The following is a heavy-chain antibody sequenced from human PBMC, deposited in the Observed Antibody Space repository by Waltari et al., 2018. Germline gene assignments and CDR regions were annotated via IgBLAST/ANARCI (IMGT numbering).Heavy chain of an antibody. CDR1: GGTFSSYA. CDR3: ARGPLGAIPDDY. V-gene: IGHV1-69*05. J-gene: IGHJ4*02. D-gene: IGHD1-26*01. Sequence: QVQLVQSGAEVKKPGSSVKVSCKASGGTFSSYAISWVRQAPGQGLEWMGGIIPIFGTANYAQKFQGRVTITRNTSISTAYMELSSLRSEDTAVYYCARGPLGAIPDDYWGQGTLVTVSS. CDR2: IIPIFGTA.